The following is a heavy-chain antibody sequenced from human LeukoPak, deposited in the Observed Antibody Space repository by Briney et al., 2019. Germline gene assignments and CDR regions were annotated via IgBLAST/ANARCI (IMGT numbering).Heavy chain of an antibody. J-gene: IGHJ6*02. V-gene: IGHV1-18*01. CDR2: INTYNGNT. D-gene: IGHD6-19*01. CDR1: GYAFTSSG. CDR3: ARDEQWLVPISRPFYGMDV. Sequence: ASVKVSCKASGYAFTSSGISWVRQAPGQGLEWMGWINTYNGNTNYAQKLQGRVTMTTDTPTSTAYMELRSLRSDDTAVYYCARDEQWLVPISRPFYGMDVWGQGTTVTVSS.